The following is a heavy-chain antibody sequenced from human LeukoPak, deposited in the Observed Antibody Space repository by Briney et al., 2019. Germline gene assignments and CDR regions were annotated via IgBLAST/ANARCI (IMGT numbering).Heavy chain of an antibody. CDR3: ARDSEDFNGFDP. J-gene: IGHJ5*02. CDR1: GYTFTSYD. V-gene: IGHV1-8*03. D-gene: IGHD2/OR15-2a*01. CDR2: MNPNSGNT. Sequence: GASVKVSCKASGYTFTSYDINWVRQATGQGLEWMGWMNPNSGNTGYAQKFQGRVTITADESTSTAYMELSSLRSEDTAVYYCARDSEDFNGFDPWGQGTLVTVSS.